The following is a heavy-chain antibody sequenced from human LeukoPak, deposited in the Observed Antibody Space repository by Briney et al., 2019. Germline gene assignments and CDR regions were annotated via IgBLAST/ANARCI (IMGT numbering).Heavy chain of an antibody. V-gene: IGHV3-21*04. CDR3: AKASHRVLRFLEWLPRGFYFDF. CDR1: GFTFSSYN. D-gene: IGHD3-3*01. Sequence: GGSLRLSCAASGFTFSSYNMNWVRQAPGKGLELVSSISSTSTYIYYADSVKGRFTISRDNSKNTLYLQMNNLRAEDTAVYYCAKASHRVLRFLEWLPRGFYFDFWGQGTLVTVSS. CDR2: ISSTSTYI. J-gene: IGHJ4*02.